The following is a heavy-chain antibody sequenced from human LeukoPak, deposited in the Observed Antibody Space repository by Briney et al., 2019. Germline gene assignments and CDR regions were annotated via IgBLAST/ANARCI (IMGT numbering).Heavy chain of an antibody. CDR3: ARGGISIFGVVIYMDV. CDR1: GFSFDDYG. D-gene: IGHD3-3*01. V-gene: IGHV3-20*04. CDR2: INWNGGST. J-gene: IGHJ6*03. Sequence: GSLRLSCAASGFSFDDYGMSWVRQAPGKGLDWVSGINWNGGSTGYADSVKGRFTISRDNAKNSLSLQMNSLRVEDTALYYCARGGISIFGVVIYMDVWGKGTTVTVSS.